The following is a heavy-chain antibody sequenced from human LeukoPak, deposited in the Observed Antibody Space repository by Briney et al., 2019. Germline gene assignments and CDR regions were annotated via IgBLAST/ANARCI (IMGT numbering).Heavy chain of an antibody. Sequence: PETLSLTCTVYGRSISISTDYWGWIRQPPVKGLEWIGYIYYSGSTNYNPSLKRRVTISVETSKNQSSLKLSSVTAADTAVYYCARAPDFAPDYWGQGTLVTVSS. V-gene: IGHV4-61*05. CDR1: GRSISISTDY. J-gene: IGHJ4*02. CDR2: IYYSGST. D-gene: IGHD1-14*01. CDR3: ARAPDFAPDY.